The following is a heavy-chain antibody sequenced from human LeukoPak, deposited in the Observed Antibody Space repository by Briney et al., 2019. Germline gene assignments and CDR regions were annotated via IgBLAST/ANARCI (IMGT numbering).Heavy chain of an antibody. D-gene: IGHD3-10*01. Sequence: PGGSLRLSCATSGFTFSGYAMSWVRQAPGKGLEWVSTISPSGGVTFYSDSVRGRFTISRDYSKDTLFLQMNSLRAEDTALYYCAKAHVPTMIRGVVSSDWGQGTLVTVSS. J-gene: IGHJ4*02. CDR2: ISPSGGVT. CDR3: AKAHVPTMIRGVVSSD. V-gene: IGHV3-23*01. CDR1: GFTFSGYA.